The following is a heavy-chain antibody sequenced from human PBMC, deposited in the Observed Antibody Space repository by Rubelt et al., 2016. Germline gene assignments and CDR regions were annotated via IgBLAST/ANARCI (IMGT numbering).Heavy chain of an antibody. CDR1: GGSFSGYY. V-gene: IGHV4-34*01. Sequence: QVQLQQWGAGLLKPSETLSLTCAVYGGSFSGYYWSWIRQPPGKGLEWIGEINHSGSTNYNPSLKSRVTISVDTSKNRFSLKLSSVTAADTAVYYCARGYCTNGVCYGGDYWGQGTLVTVSS. CDR3: ARGYCTNGVCYGGDY. D-gene: IGHD2-8*01. J-gene: IGHJ4*02. CDR2: INHSGST.